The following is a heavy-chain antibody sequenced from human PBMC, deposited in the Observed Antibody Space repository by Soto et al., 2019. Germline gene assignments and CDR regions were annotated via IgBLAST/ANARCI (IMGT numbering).Heavy chain of an antibody. CDR1: GGSFSGYY. CDR3: ASSTTLTQFYGMGV. D-gene: IGHD4-17*01. Sequence: SETLSLTCAVYGGSFSGYYWSRIRQPPGKGLEWIGEINHSGSTNYNPSLKSRVTISVDTSKNQFSLKLSSVTAADTAVYYCASSTTLTQFYGMGVWGQGTTVTVSS. V-gene: IGHV4-34*01. CDR2: INHSGST. J-gene: IGHJ6*02.